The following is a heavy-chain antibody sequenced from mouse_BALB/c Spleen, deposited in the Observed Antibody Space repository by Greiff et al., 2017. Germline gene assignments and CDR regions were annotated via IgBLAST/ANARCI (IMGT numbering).Heavy chain of an antibody. V-gene: IGHV1-7*01. CDR3: ARDRVAMDY. CDR1: GYTFTSYW. J-gene: IGHJ4*01. CDR2: INPSTGYT. D-gene: IGHD2-14*01. Sequence: QVQLKQSGAELAKPGASVKMSCKASGYTFTSYWMHWVKQRPGQGLEWIGYINPSTGYTEYNQKFKDKATLTADKSSSTAYMQLSSLTSEDSAVYYCARDRVAMDYWGQGTSVTVSS.